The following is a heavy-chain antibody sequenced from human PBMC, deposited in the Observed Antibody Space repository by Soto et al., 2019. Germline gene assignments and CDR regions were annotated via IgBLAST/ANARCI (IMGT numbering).Heavy chain of an antibody. Sequence: PGGSLRLSCAASGFIFNTYIMDWVRQAPGKGLEWVASISPSGSYMYYGDSLKGRFTVSRDNAKNSLYLQMNSLRAEDTAVYYCAITQPLRLFDYWGQGTLVTVSS. CDR2: ISPSGSYM. CDR3: AITQPLRLFDY. CDR1: GFIFNTYI. D-gene: IGHD3-16*01. V-gene: IGHV3-21*04. J-gene: IGHJ4*02.